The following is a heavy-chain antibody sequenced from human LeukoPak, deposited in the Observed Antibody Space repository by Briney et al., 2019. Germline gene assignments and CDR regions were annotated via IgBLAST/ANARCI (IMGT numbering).Heavy chain of an antibody. D-gene: IGHD2-8*01. J-gene: IGHJ3*02. CDR1: GFTFSNNW. CDR3: ARARVGCTNYAFDI. CDR2: INTDGSDP. Sequence: PGGSLRLSCAASGFTFSNNWMSWVRQAPGKGLEWVANINTDGSDPNYADSVKGRFTISRDNSKNTLHLQMNSLRGEDTAVYYCARARVGCTNYAFDIWGQGTMVTVAS. V-gene: IGHV3-7*05.